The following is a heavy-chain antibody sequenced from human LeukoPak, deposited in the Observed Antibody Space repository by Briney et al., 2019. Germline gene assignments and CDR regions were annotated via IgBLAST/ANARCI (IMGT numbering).Heavy chain of an antibody. CDR3: ARDPTPYYSNSLGY. D-gene: IGHD4-11*01. CDR2: ISSSGSTI. V-gene: IGHV3-11*04. CDR1: GFTFSDYY. Sequence: TGGSLRLSCAASGFTFSDYYMSWIRQAPGKGLEWVSYISSSGSTIYYADSVKGRFTISRDNAKNSLYLQMNSLRAEDTAVYYCARDPTPYYSNSLGYWGQGTLVTVSS. J-gene: IGHJ4*02.